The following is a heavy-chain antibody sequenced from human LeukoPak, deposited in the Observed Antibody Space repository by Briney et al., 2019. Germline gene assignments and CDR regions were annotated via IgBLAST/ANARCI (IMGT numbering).Heavy chain of an antibody. V-gene: IGHV3-30*04. J-gene: IGHJ6*03. Sequence: GMSVTLFCAASGFTFCSYAMLWLPQAPGKGRVWVAVKSYDGSNKYYADSVKGRLSSSRDNSQNTLFLQMKTLTGEDTGVYHCARDRSSAPVFGSYMDVWGKGTTVTVSS. D-gene: IGHD3-16*01. CDR1: GFTFCSYA. CDR3: ARDRSSAPVFGSYMDV. CDR2: KSYDGSNK.